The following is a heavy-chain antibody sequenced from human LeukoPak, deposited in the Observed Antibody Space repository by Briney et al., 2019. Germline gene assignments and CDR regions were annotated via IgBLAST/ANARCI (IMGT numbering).Heavy chain of an antibody. V-gene: IGHV3-30-3*01. CDR3: ARDTISIVLIED. Sequence: TGRSLRLSGAASGFTFSSYAMHWVRQAPGKGLEWVAVISYDGSNKYYADSVKGRFTISRDNSKNTLYLQMNSLRAEDTAVYYCARDTISIVLIEDWGQGTLVTVSS. D-gene: IGHD2-8*01. CDR1: GFTFSSYA. J-gene: IGHJ4*02. CDR2: ISYDGSNK.